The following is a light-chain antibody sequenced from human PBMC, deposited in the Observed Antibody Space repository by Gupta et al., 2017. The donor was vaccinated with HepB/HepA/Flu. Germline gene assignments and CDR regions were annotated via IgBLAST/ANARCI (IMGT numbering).Light chain of an antibody. V-gene: IGLV1-40*01. CDR2: GNS. Sequence: QSVLTPPPSVSGAPGQRVTISCTGSSSNIGASYDGHWYQQLPGTAPKLLIYGNSNRPSGVPDRFSGSKSGTSASLAITGLQAEDEADYYCQSYDSSLDVVFGGGTKLTVL. CDR3: QSYDSSLDVV. CDR1: SSNIGASYD. J-gene: IGLJ2*01.